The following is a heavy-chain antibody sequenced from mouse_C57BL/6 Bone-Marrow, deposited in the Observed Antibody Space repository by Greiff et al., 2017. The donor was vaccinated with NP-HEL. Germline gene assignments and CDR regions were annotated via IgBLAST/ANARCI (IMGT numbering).Heavy chain of an antibody. Sequence: VKLKQPGAELVRPGTSVKLSCKASGYTFTSYWMHWVKQRPGQGLEWIGVIDPSDSYTNYNQKFKGKATLTVDTSSSTAYMQLSSLTSEDSAVYYCALFITTVVATDYWGQGTTLTVSS. V-gene: IGHV1-59*01. CDR3: ALFITTVVATDY. CDR2: IDPSDSYT. CDR1: GYTFTSYW. D-gene: IGHD1-1*01. J-gene: IGHJ2*01.